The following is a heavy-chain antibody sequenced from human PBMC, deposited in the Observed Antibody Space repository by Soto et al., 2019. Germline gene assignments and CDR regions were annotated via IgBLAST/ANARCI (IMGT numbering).Heavy chain of an antibody. D-gene: IGHD6-19*01. V-gene: IGHV3-23*01. J-gene: IGHJ6*02. Sequence: GGSLRLSCEASGFTFDNYAMTWVRQAPGKGLEWVSSICGSGGCTYYADSVKGRFTISRDNSKNTLYLQMNSLRAEDTAVYYCAKTVAGYYYYRMDVWGQGTTVTVSS. CDR3: AKTVAGYYYYRMDV. CDR1: GFTFDNYA. CDR2: ICGSGGCT.